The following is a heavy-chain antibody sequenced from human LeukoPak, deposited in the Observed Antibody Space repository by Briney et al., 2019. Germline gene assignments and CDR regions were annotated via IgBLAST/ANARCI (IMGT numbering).Heavy chain of an antibody. CDR3: ARGGTGYDLFDY. Sequence: SGGSLRLSCAASGFTFSSYEMTGVGQAPGKGREGVSYIISRGRTKYYADSLKGRFTISRDNAKNSLYLQMNSMRDEDTAVYYCARGGTGYDLFDYWGQGTLVTVSS. J-gene: IGHJ4*02. CDR2: IISRGRTK. D-gene: IGHD5-12*01. V-gene: IGHV3-48*03. CDR1: GFTFSSYE.